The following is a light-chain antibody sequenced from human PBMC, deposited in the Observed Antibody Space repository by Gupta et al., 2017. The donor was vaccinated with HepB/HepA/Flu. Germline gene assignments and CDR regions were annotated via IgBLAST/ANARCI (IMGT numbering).Light chain of an antibody. J-gene: IGKJ2*01. Sequence: IQMTQSPSTLSSSVGDRASIPCRASQSVSKWLDWYKQEQGRAPKLLICEVSTWERGVSSRFSGSSFGIEYALTISGRQPEDFSPYYCRQDKSYSLYAFGQGTKLEIK. V-gene: IGKV1-5*01. CDR3: RQDKSYSLYA. CDR2: EVS. CDR1: QSVSKW.